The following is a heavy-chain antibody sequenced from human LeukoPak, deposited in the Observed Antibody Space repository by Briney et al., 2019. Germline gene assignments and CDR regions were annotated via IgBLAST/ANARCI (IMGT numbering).Heavy chain of an antibody. CDR1: GGSISSNNYY. V-gene: IGHV4-61*02. CDR2: IYTSGST. J-gene: IGHJ6*03. Sequence: PSETLSLTCTVSGGSISSNNYYWSWIRQPAGKGLEWIGRIYTSGSTNYNPSLKSRVTISVDTSKNQFSLKLSSVTAADTAVYYCVRSPYYYYHMDVWGRGTSVTVSS. CDR3: VRSPYYYYHMDV.